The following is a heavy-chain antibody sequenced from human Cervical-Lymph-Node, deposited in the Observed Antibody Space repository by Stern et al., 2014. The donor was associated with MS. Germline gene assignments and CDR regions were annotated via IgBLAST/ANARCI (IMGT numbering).Heavy chain of an antibody. J-gene: IGHJ5*02. CDR2: ISWDDDK. D-gene: IGHD3-3*01. CDR3: AYGSDIWSGYRYDWFDP. V-gene: IGHV2-5*02. CDR1: GFSLSTTGVG. Sequence: QVTLKESGPTLVKPTETLTLTCTFSGFSLSTTGVGVGWIRQPPGKALEWLGLISWDDDKRYSPSLKSRLTVTKDTSKNEVVLSMTNMDPEDTGTYYCAYGSDIWSGYRYDWFDPWGQGTLVTVSS.